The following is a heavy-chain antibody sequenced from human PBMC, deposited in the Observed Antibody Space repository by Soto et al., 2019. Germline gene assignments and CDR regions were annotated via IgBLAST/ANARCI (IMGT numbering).Heavy chain of an antibody. V-gene: IGHV3-23*01. J-gene: IGHJ4*02. CDR2: ITTTLTT. Sequence: EVQLLESGGDLVQPGWSLRLSCAASGFAISNYAMHWVRQAPGKGLEWVSSITTTLTTHYADSVKGRFTISRDNSKNPVYLQLHSLGAEDTAFYFCAKGYSSGWSEGYLDYWGQGSLVTVSS. D-gene: IGHD6-19*01. CDR3: AKGYSSGWSEGYLDY. CDR1: GFAISNYA.